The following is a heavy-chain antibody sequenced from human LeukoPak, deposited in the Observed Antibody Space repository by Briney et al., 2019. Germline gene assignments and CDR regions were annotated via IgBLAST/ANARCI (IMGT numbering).Heavy chain of an antibody. D-gene: IGHD3-22*01. J-gene: IGHJ4*02. CDR1: GFTFSSYG. CDR2: ISYDGSNK. Sequence: PGGSLRLSCAASGFTFSSYGMHWVRQAPGKGLEWVAVISYDGSNKYYADSVKGRFTISRDNSKNTLYLQMNSLRAEDTAVYYCAKEPPIYYYDSSGPHGGVTDYWGQGTPVTVSS. V-gene: IGHV3-30*18. CDR3: AKEPPIYYYDSSGPHGGVTDY.